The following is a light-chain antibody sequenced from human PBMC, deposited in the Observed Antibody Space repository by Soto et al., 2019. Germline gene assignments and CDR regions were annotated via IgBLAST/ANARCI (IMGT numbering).Light chain of an antibody. J-gene: IGKJ5*01. CDR1: QSVSSN. CDR3: EQYNNWPIT. Sequence: EVVLTQSPVTLSLSPGERATLSCRASQSVSSNLAWHQQKPGQAPRILMYDASTRATGIPARFRGSGSGTDFTLTISSLEPEDFAVYYCEQYNNWPITFGQGTRLEIK. CDR2: DAS. V-gene: IGKV3-15*01.